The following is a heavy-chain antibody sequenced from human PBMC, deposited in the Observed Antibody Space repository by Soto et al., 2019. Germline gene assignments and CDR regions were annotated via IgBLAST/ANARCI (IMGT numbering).Heavy chain of an antibody. V-gene: IGHV4-34*01. CDR2: INYSGTT. Sequence: PSETLSLTCAVNGGSFSDYYWSWIRQSPGKGLEWIAEINYSGTTNYSPSLKSRVTMSVDTSKKQFSLKLSSVAAADTAVYFCVGGRGRLVGFDYWGQGTLVTVSS. CDR1: GGSFSDYY. CDR3: VGGRGRLVGFDY. D-gene: IGHD1-26*01. J-gene: IGHJ4*02.